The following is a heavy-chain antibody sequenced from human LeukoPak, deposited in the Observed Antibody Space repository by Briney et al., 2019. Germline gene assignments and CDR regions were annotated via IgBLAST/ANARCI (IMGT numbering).Heavy chain of an antibody. Sequence: PGGSLRLSCAASGFTFSTYAMNWVRQAPGKGLEWVSGISSSGTTWYSDSGKGRVTISRDNSKNTLYLQMDSLRAEEPAVYYCAKEPGGGLDYWGQGTLVTVSS. CDR2: ISSSGTT. D-gene: IGHD3-10*01. J-gene: IGHJ4*02. CDR3: AKEPGGGLDY. CDR1: GFTFSTYA. V-gene: IGHV3-23*01.